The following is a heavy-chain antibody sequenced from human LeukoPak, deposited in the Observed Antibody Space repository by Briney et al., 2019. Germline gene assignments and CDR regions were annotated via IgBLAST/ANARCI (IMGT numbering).Heavy chain of an antibody. CDR3: ARGPYSSSWSSGFDP. CDR2: ISGSGGST. J-gene: IGHJ5*02. V-gene: IGHV3-23*01. Sequence: GGSLRLSCAASGFTFSSYAMSWVRQAPGKGLEWVSAISGSGGSTYYADSVKGRFTISRDNSKNTLYLQMNSLRAEDTAVYYCARGPYSSSWSSGFDPWGQGTLVTVSS. CDR1: GFTFSSYA. D-gene: IGHD6-13*01.